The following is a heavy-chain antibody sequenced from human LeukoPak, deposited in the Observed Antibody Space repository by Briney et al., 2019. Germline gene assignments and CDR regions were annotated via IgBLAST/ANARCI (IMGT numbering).Heavy chain of an antibody. V-gene: IGHV1-24*01. Sequence: ASVKVSCKVSGYTLTELSMHWVRQAPGKGLEWMGGFDPEDGETIYAQKSQGRVTMTEDTSTDTAYMELSSLRSEDTAVYYCATGYWEFRYFDLWGRGTLVTVSS. CDR3: ATGYWEFRYFDL. D-gene: IGHD3-10*01. CDR2: FDPEDGET. J-gene: IGHJ2*01. CDR1: GYTLTELS.